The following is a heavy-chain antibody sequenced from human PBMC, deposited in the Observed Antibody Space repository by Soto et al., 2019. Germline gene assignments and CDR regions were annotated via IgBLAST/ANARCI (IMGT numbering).Heavy chain of an antibody. CDR3: VHTVMVHTITGGHYFAY. V-gene: IGHV2-5*01. CDR1: AFSLSTNGVG. CDR2: IYWNEDK. Sequence: SGPTLVNPTQTLTLTCTFSAFSLSTNGVGVGWIRQPPGKPLEWLAVIYWNEDKRYSRSLKGRLSITKDTSKNQVVLTMTTMDPVDTATYYCVHTVMVHTITGGHYFAYWGPGILVTVSS. D-gene: IGHD2-8*01. J-gene: IGHJ4*02.